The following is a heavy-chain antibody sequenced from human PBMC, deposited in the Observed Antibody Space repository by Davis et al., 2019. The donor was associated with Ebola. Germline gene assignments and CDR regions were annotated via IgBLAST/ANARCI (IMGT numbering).Heavy chain of an antibody. V-gene: IGHV3-30-3*01. CDR1: GFTFSSYA. CDR2: ISYDGSNK. D-gene: IGHD4-17*01. CDR3: ARDYGDYYFDY. Sequence: GESLKISCAASGFTFSSYAMHWVRQAPGKGLEWVAVISYDGSNKYYADSVKGRFTISRDNSKNTLYLQMNSLRAEDTAVYYCARDYGDYYFDYWGQGTLVTVSS. J-gene: IGHJ4*02.